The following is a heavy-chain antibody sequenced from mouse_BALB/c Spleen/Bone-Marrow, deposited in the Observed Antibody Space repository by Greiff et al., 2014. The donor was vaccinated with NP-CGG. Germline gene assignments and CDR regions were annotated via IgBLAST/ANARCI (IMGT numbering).Heavy chain of an antibody. V-gene: IGHV1-20*02. Sequence: VQLKESGPELVKPGASVKISCKASGYSFTGYFMNWVIRSHGKSLEWIGRINPYNGDSFYNQKFKGKATLTVDKSSSTAHMELRSLASEDSAVYYCARVTTDWYFDVWGAGTTVTVSS. CDR3: ARVTTDWYFDV. J-gene: IGHJ1*01. D-gene: IGHD1-1*01. CDR2: INPYNGDS. CDR1: GYSFTGYF.